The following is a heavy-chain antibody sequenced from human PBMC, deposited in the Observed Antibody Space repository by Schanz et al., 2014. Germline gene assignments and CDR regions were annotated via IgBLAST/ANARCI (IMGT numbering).Heavy chain of an antibody. D-gene: IGHD6-6*01. Sequence: QVQLVQSGAEVKKPGASMKVSCKASGYTFTTYYMLWVRQAPGQGLEWMGIINPSGGSTRYGQKFQGRITVTTDTSTSTVYLELSSLRSDDTAVYYCGRGFSRSYIDFWGQGTLVNVSS. CDR3: GRGFSRSYIDF. CDR1: GYTFTTYY. CDR2: INPSGGST. J-gene: IGHJ4*02. V-gene: IGHV1-46*03.